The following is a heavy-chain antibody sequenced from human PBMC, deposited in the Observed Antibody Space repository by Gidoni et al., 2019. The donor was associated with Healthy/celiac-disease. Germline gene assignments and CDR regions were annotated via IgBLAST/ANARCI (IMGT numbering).Heavy chain of an antibody. CDR1: GFTFSSYG. CDR2: ISYDGSNK. D-gene: IGHD3-3*01. Sequence: QVQLVESGGGVVQPGRSLRLSCAASGFTFSSYGMHWVRQAPGKGLEWVAVISYDGSNKYYADSVKGRFTISRDNSKNTLYLQMNSLRAEDTAVYYCAKTDDFWSPFDYWGQGTLVTVSS. V-gene: IGHV3-30*18. CDR3: AKTDDFWSPFDY. J-gene: IGHJ4*02.